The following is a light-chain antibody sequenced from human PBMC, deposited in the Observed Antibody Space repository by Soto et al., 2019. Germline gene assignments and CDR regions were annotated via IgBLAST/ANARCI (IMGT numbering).Light chain of an antibody. Sequence: VLTQSPGTLSLSPGARATLSCRASQSVNDNHLAWYKQKGGQAPRLLIYGASTRATGVPERFSGSGFGTAYSLIINTLEPEDFALYYCQLYGGSRPRGTFGPGTTVEI. J-gene: IGKJ3*01. CDR3: QLYGGSRPRGT. CDR2: GAS. V-gene: IGKV3-20*01. CDR1: QSVNDNH.